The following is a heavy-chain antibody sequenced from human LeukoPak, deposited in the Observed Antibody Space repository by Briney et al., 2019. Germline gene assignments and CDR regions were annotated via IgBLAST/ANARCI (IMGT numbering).Heavy chain of an antibody. D-gene: IGHD4-17*01. J-gene: IGHJ4*02. V-gene: IGHV3-30*02. CDR1: GFTFSSYG. Sequence: PGGSLRLSCAASGFTFSSYGMHRVRQAPGKGLEWVAFIRYDGSNKYYAGSVKGRFTISRDNSKNTLYLQMNSLRAEDTAVYYCANDYGDEFTLRYWGQGTLVTVSS. CDR2: IRYDGSNK. CDR3: ANDYGDEFTLRY.